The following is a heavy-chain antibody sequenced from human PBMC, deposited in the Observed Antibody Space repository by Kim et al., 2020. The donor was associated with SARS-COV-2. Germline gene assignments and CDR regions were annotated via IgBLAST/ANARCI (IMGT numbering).Heavy chain of an antibody. D-gene: IGHD6-19*01. J-gene: IGHJ1*01. CDR3: ASLSIGYSSGWLRGAAEYFQH. CDR2: IYTSGST. Sequence: SETLSLTCTVSGDSISSGSYYWSWIRQPAGKGLEWIGRIYTSGSTNYNPSLKSRVTISVDTSKNQFSLKLSSVTAADTAVYYCASLSIGYSSGWLRGAAEYFQHWGQGTLVTVSS. V-gene: IGHV4-61*02. CDR1: GDSISSGSYY.